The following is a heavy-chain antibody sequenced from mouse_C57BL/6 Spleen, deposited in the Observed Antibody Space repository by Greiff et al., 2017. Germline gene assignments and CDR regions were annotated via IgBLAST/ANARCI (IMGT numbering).Heavy chain of an antibody. J-gene: IGHJ2*01. CDR1: GYTFTSYW. CDR2: IDPSDSET. CDR3: ARADSSGYYFDY. V-gene: IGHV1-52*01. Sequence: QVQLQQPGAELVRPGSSVKLSCKASGYTFTSYWMHWVKQRPIQGLEWIGNIDPSDSETHYNQKFKDKATLTVDKSSSTAYMQLSSLTSEDSAVYYCARADSSGYYFDYWGQGTTRTVSS. D-gene: IGHD3-2*02.